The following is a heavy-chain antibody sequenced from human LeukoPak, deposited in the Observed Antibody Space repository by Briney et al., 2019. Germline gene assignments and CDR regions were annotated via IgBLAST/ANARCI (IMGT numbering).Heavy chain of an antibody. CDR3: ARGSDTYYYDSSGYYFDY. D-gene: IGHD3-22*01. J-gene: IGHJ4*02. CDR1: GGSISSSSYY. V-gene: IGHV4-39*07. CDR2: IYYSGST. Sequence: SETLSLTCTVSGGSISSSSYYWGWIRQPPGKGRGWIGSIYYSGSTYYNPSLKSRVTISVDTSKNQFSLKLSSVTAADTAVYYCARGSDTYYYDSSGYYFDYWGQGTLVTVSS.